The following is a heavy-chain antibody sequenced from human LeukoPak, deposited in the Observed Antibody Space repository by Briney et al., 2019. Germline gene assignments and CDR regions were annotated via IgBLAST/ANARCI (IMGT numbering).Heavy chain of an antibody. D-gene: IGHD2-21*02. J-gene: IGHJ5*02. CDR1: GFTFSSYA. Sequence: GGSLRLSCAASGFTFSSYAMSWVRQAPGKRLEWVSAISGSGGSTYYADSVKGRFTISRDNSKNTLYLQMNSLRAEDTAVYYCATHACGGDCNWFDPWGQGTLVTVSS. CDR2: ISGSGGST. CDR3: ATHACGGDCNWFDP. V-gene: IGHV3-23*01.